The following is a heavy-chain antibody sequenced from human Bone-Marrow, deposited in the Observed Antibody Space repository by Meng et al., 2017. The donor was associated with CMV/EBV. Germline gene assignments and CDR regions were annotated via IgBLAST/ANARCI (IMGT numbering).Heavy chain of an antibody. Sequence: SETLSLTCAVYGGSSSGYYWSWIRQPPGKGLEWIGEINHSGRTNYNPSLKSQVTISVDTSKNQFSLKLSAVTAADTAVYYCAKDPRGYCSSTSCSDAWFDPWGQGTLVTVSS. CDR2: INHSGRT. V-gene: IGHV4-34*01. CDR3: AKDPRGYCSSTSCSDAWFDP. D-gene: IGHD2-2*01. CDR1: GGSSSGYY. J-gene: IGHJ5*02.